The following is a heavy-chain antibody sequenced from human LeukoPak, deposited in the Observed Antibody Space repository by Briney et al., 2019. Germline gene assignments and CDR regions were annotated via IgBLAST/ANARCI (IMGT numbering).Heavy chain of an antibody. Sequence: GASVKLSCKASGVTFSSYAISWVRQAPGQGLEWMGGIIPIFGTANYAQKFQGRVTITADESTSTAYMELSSLRSEDTAVYYCARGEGGSYYKSIEIDFRGHRALFSVSS. J-gene: IGHJ4*01. V-gene: IGHV1-69*01. CDR1: GVTFSSYA. CDR2: IIPIFGTA. D-gene: IGHD2-15*01. CDR3: ARGEGGSYYKSIEIDF.